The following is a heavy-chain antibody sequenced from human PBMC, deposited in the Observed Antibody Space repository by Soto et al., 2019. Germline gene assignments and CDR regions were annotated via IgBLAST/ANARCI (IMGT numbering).Heavy chain of an antibody. CDR1: GFTFRTYN. D-gene: IGHD6-19*01. Sequence: EVHLVESGGGLVQPGGSLRLSCAASGFTFRTYNMNWVRQAPGKGLEWVSYISSSTGTIYYADSVKGRFTISRDNAKNSLYLKMNSLRAEGAAVYYCARVYGIAVAGTLDFWGQGTLVSVSS. J-gene: IGHJ4*02. CDR3: ARVYGIAVAGTLDF. V-gene: IGHV3-48*01. CDR2: ISSSTGTI.